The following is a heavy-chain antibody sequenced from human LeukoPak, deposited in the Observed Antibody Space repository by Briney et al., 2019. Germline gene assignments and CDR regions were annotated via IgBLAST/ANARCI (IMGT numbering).Heavy chain of an antibody. D-gene: IGHD2-2*01. CDR2: TYYRSKWYN. Sequence: SQTLSLTCAISGDSVSSNKAIWHWIRQSPSRGLEWLGRTYYRSKWYNDDALSVKSRITISPDTSKNQFSLQLNSVTPEGTAVYYCARAPAGPYGYFEYWGQGTLVTVSS. CDR3: ARAPAGPYGYFEY. J-gene: IGHJ4*02. CDR1: GDSVSSNKAI. V-gene: IGHV6-1*01.